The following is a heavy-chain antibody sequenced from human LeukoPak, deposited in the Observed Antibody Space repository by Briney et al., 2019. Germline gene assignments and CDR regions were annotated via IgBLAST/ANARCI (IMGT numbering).Heavy chain of an antibody. CDR3: WGSYNHYYYGMDV. J-gene: IGHJ6*02. D-gene: IGHD3-16*01. CDR2: IIDSGGST. Sequence: GGSLRLSCAASGFTFSSYSMSWVRQPPGRGLEWFSAIIDSGGSTYYADSVKGRFTISRDNSKNTLCLQMNSLRAEDTAVYYCWGSYNHYYYGMDVWGQGTTVTVSS. V-gene: IGHV3-23*01. CDR1: GFTFSSYS.